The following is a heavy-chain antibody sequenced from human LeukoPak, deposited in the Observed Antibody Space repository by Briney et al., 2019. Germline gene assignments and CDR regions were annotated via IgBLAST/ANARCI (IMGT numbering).Heavy chain of an antibody. Sequence: GGSLRLSCAASGFTFSSYWMSWVRQAPGKGLEWVANIKQDGSEKYYVDSVKGRFTISRDNAKNSPYLQMNSLRAEDTAVYYCARGSTLYYYYMDVWGKGTTVTVSS. CDR2: IKQDGSEK. V-gene: IGHV3-7*01. J-gene: IGHJ6*03. CDR1: GFTFSSYW. CDR3: ARGSTLYYYYMDV.